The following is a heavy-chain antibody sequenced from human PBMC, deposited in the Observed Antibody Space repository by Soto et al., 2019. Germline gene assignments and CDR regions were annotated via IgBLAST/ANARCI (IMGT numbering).Heavy chain of an antibody. CDR1: GYTFTSYG. V-gene: IGHV1-18*01. CDR3: ARDYGDYVGYYYYGMDV. D-gene: IGHD4-17*01. J-gene: IGHJ6*02. CDR2: ISAYNGNT. Sequence: QVQLVQSGAEVKKPGASVKVSCKASGYTFTSYGISWVRQAPGQGLEWMGWISAYNGNTNYAQKLQGRVTMTTDTSTNTAYMELRSLRSDDTAVYYCARDYGDYVGYYYYGMDVWGQGTTVTVSS.